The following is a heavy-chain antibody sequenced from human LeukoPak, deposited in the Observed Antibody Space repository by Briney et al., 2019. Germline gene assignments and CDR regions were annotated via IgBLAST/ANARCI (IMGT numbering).Heavy chain of an antibody. D-gene: IGHD4-17*01. CDR3: ARAASLDFNDYGDFDRDP. J-gene: IGHJ5*02. Sequence: ASVKVSCKASGYTFTSYAMNWVRQAPGQGLEWMGWINTNTGNPTYAQGFTGRFVFSLDTSVSTAYLQISSLKAEDTAVYYCARAASLDFNDYGDFDRDPWGQGTLVTVSS. V-gene: IGHV7-4-1*02. CDR2: INTNTGNP. CDR1: GYTFTSYA.